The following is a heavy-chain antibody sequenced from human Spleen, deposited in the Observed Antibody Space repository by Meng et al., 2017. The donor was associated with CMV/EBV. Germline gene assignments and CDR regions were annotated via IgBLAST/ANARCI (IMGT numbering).Heavy chain of an antibody. V-gene: IGHV1-2*02. CDR3: ARHSTGWSKLDY. CDR2: IHPHRGDT. CDR1: GYTFTAHY. D-gene: IGHD6-19*01. Sequence: ASVKVSCKASGYTFTAHYFHWVRQAPGQGLEWMGWIHPHRGDTNYAQQFQDRVTITRDTSTNTVYMSLSSLTTDDTAVYYCARHSTGWSKLDYWGQGALVTVSS. J-gene: IGHJ4*02.